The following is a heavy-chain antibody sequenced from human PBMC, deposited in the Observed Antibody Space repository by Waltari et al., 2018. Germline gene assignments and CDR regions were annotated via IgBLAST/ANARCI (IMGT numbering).Heavy chain of an antibody. V-gene: IGHV4-34*01. CDR1: GGSFSGYY. D-gene: IGHD3-22*01. Sequence: QVQLQQWGAGLLKPSETLSLTCAVYGGSFSGYYWSWIRQPPGKGLEWIGEIKHSGSTNYNPSLKSRVTISVDTSKNQFSLKLSSVTAADTAVYYCARGNYITMIVVVIKAGFDYWGQGTLVTVSS. CDR2: IKHSGST. J-gene: IGHJ4*02. CDR3: ARGNYITMIVVVIKAGFDY.